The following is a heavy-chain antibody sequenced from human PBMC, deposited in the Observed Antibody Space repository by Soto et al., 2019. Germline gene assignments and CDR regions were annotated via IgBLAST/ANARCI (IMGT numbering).Heavy chain of an antibody. CDR3: ARKYSSSPAEYFQH. J-gene: IGHJ1*01. D-gene: IGHD6-6*01. CDR1: GGTFSSYA. CDR2: IIPIFGTA. V-gene: IGHV1-69*13. Sequence: ASVKVSCKASGGTFSSYAISWVRQAPGQGLEWMGGIIPIFGTANYAQKFQGRVTITADESTSTAYMELSSLRSEDTAVYYCARKYSSSPAEYFQHWGQGTLVTVSS.